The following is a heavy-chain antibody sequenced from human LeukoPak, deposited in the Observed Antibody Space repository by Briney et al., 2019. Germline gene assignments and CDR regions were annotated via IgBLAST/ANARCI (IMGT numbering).Heavy chain of an antibody. V-gene: IGHV3-48*03. Sequence: GGSLRLSCAASGFSFSGYEMNWVLQAPAKELEWLSSISISGSIIYYAHSVKGRFTISRDNAKNSVYLQMNSLRAEDTAVYYCARGHNLVIPTRINFDYWGQGTLVTVSS. CDR2: ISISGSII. CDR3: ARGHNLVIPTRINFDY. D-gene: IGHD2-2*01. CDR1: GFSFSGYE. J-gene: IGHJ4*02.